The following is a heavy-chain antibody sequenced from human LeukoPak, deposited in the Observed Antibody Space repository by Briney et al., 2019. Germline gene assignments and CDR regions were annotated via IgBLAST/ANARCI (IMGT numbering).Heavy chain of an antibody. D-gene: IGHD3-10*01. J-gene: IGHJ3*02. CDR2: ISSSGTTI. CDR3: ARESDDSGDAFDI. CDR1: GFTFNSYE. Sequence: SGGSLRLSCAASGFTFNSYEMLWVRQAPGKGLEWVSYISSSGTTIYYADSVKGRFTISRDNAKNSLYLQMNSLRAEDTAIYYCARESDDSGDAFDIWGQGTMVTVSS. V-gene: IGHV3-48*03.